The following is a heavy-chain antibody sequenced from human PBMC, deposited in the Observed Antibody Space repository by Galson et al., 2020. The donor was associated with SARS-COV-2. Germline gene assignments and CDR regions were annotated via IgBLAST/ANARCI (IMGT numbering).Heavy chain of an antibody. CDR2: ISAYNGNT. J-gene: IGHJ3*02. CDR3: ATGKLSSAYYLGELDAFDI. D-gene: IGHD3-22*01. CDR1: GYTFTSYG. Sequence: ASVKVSCKASGYTFTSYGISWVRQAPGQGLEWMGWISAYNGNTNYAQKLQGRVTMTTDTSTSTAYMELRSLRSDDTAVYYCATGKLSSAYYLGELDAFDIWGQGTMVTVSS. V-gene: IGHV1-18*01.